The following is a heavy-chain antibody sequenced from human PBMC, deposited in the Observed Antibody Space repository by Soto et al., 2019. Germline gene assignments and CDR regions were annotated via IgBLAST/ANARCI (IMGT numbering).Heavy chain of an antibody. D-gene: IGHD1-26*01. Sequence: PGGSLRLSCAASGFTFSSYSMNWVRQAPGKGLEWVSSISSSGTYIYYADSVKARFTISRDNAKNSLSLQMDSLRAEDTAVYYCARTNNGGHYNSDDAFDIWGQGTMVTV. CDR2: ISSSGTYI. V-gene: IGHV3-21*01. CDR3: ARTNNGGHYNSDDAFDI. J-gene: IGHJ3*02. CDR1: GFTFSSYS.